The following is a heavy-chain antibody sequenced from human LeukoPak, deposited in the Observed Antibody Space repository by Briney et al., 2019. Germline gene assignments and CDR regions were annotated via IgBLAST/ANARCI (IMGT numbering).Heavy chain of an antibody. J-gene: IGHJ4*02. V-gene: IGHV1-2*02. CDR3: AIDHPPTYQDSDGYYFDY. CDR1: GGTFSSYA. D-gene: IGHD3-22*01. Sequence: ASVKVSCKASGGTFSSYAISWVRQAPGQGLEWMGWINPNSGGTNYAQKFQGRVTMTRDTSISTAYMELSRLRSDDTAVYYCAIDHPPTYQDSDGYYFDYWGQGTLVIVSS. CDR2: INPNSGGT.